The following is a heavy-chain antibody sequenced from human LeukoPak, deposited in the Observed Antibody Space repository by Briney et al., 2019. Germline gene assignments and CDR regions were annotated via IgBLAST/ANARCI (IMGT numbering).Heavy chain of an antibody. CDR3: AREGGDDSSKFQ. CDR1: GGSISSGGYY. CDR2: IYHSGST. D-gene: IGHD3-22*01. V-gene: IGHV4-30-2*01. J-gene: IGHJ3*01. Sequence: SQTLSLTCNVSGGSISSGGYYWSWIRQPPGKGLEWIGYIYHSGSTYYNPSLKSRVTISVDRSKNQFSLKLSSVTAADTAVYYCAREGGDDSSKFQWGQGTVVTVSS.